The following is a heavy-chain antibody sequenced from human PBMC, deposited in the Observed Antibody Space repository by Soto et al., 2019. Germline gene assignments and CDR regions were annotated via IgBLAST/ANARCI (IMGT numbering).Heavy chain of an antibody. CDR1: GFTFSSYA. CDR2: ISGSGGST. D-gene: IGHD3-22*01. CDR3: AKDLNYYDSSGYYFDY. V-gene: IGHV3-23*01. J-gene: IGHJ4*02. Sequence: GGSLRLSCAASGFTFSSYAMSWVRQAPGKGLEWVSAISGSGGSTYYADSVKGRFTISRDNSKNTLYLQMNSLRAEDTAVYYCAKDLNYYDSSGYYFDYWGQGTLVTSPQ.